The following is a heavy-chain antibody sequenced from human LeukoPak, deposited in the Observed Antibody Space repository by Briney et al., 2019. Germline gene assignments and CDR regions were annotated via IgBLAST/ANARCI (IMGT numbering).Heavy chain of an antibody. CDR2: INSDGSST. CDR1: GFTFSSYW. D-gene: IGHD3-3*01. J-gene: IGHJ4*02. Sequence: PGGSLRLSCAASGFTFSSYWMHWVRQAPGKGLVWVSRINSDGSSTSYADSVKGRFTISRDNSKNTLYLQMNSLRAEDTAVYYCAKVAYRYNDFWSGYYYFDYWGQGTLVTVSS. CDR3: AKVAYRYNDFWSGYYYFDY. V-gene: IGHV3-74*01.